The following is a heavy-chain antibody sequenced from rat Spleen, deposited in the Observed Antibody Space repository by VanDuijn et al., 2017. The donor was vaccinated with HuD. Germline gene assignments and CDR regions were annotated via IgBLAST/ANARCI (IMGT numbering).Heavy chain of an antibody. CDR2: ITSDGSRT. V-gene: IGHV5-7*01. D-gene: IGHD1-12*03. CDR3: TKRGYDGYTPFDY. Sequence: EVQLVESGGGLVLPGRSLKLSCAASGFTFSSFAMAWVRQAPKKGLEWVATITSDGSRTFYPDSVKGRFTIFRDNANSTLYLQMDSLRSEDTATYYCTKRGYDGYTPFDYWGQGVMVTVSS. J-gene: IGHJ2*01. CDR1: GFTFSSFA.